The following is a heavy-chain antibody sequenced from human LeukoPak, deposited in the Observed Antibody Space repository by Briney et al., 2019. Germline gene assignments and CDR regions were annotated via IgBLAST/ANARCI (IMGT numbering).Heavy chain of an antibody. J-gene: IGHJ4*02. D-gene: IGHD3-10*01. V-gene: IGHV3-23*01. Sequence: GGSLRLSCAASGFTFSSYVMSWVRQAPGKGLEWFSAISGSGGSTYYADSVKGRFTISRDNSKNTLYLQMNSLRAEDTAVYYCAKDRVHYYGSGSYYSYWGQGTLVTVSS. CDR3: AKDRVHYYGSGSYYSY. CDR2: ISGSGGST. CDR1: GFTFSSYV.